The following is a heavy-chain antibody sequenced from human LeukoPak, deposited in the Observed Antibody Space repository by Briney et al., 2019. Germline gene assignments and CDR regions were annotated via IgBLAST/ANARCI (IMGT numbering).Heavy chain of an antibody. CDR2: TCYRSKWYN. D-gene: IGHD5-18*01. V-gene: IGHV6-1*01. J-gene: IGHJ3*02. Sequence: SQTLSLTCAIFGDSISSNSSWNWLRQSPSRGLEWLGRTCYRSKWYNDYVVSVKSRVNINPDTSKNQFSLQLNSVTPEDTAVYYCARGGQGDGYSADEAFDIWGQGTMVTVS. CDR3: ARGGQGDGYSADEAFDI. CDR1: GDSISSNSS.